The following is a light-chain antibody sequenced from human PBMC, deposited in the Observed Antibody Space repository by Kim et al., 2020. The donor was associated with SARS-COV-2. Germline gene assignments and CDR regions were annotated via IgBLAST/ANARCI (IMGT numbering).Light chain of an antibody. J-gene: IGLJ1*01. V-gene: IGLV2-8*01. CDR3: FSFAGSTYV. CDR1: GSDVGGYNR. Sequence: PGKSDTVSCTGRGSDVGGYNRVSWYQQHPGKAPKLMIYEVSKRPSGVPDRFSGSKSGNTASLTVSGLQAEDEADYYCFSFAGSTYVFGTGTKVTVL. CDR2: EVS.